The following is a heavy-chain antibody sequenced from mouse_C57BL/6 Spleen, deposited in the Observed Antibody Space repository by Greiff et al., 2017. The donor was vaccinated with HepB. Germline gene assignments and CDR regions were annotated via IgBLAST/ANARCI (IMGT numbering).Heavy chain of an antibody. CDR2: IDPSDSYT. J-gene: IGHJ2*01. D-gene: IGHD1-1*01. Sequence: QVQLQQPGAELVKPGASVKLSCKASGYTFTSYWMQWVKQRPGQGLEWIGEIDPSDSYTNYNQKFKGKATLTVDTSSSTAYMQLSSLTSEDSAVYYCARGSSHYFDYWGQGTTLTVSS. V-gene: IGHV1-50*01. CDR1: GYTFTSYW. CDR3: ARGSSHYFDY.